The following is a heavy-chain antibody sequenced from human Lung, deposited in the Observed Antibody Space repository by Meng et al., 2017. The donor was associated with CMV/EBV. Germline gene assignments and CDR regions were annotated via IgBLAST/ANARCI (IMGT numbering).Heavy chain of an antibody. J-gene: IGHJ5*01. CDR3: ARLTGTVYVHWFDS. D-gene: IGHD1-7*01. CDR2: IDDTGRT. Sequence: SQXXXLTXAVYGGSFSGSYWHWIRQPPGMSLEWIGEIDDTGRTKYSPSLNSRVTMLLDTSKKQFSLKLSSVTAADTAVYYCARLTGTVYVHWFDSWCQGTLVTVSS. V-gene: IGHV4-34*01. CDR1: GGSFSGSY.